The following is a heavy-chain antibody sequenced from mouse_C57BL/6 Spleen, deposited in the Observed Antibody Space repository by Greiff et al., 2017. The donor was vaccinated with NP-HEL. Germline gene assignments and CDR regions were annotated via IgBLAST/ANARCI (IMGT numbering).Heavy chain of an antibody. CDR1: GYTFTDYE. V-gene: IGHV1-15*01. Sequence: VQLQQSGAELVRPGASVTLSCKASGYTFTDYEMHWVKQTPVHGLEWIGAIDPETGGTAYNQKFKGKAILTADTSSSTAYMELRSLTSEDSAVYYCTDCGRSYFFDYWGQGTTLTVSS. J-gene: IGHJ2*01. CDR2: IDPETGGT. CDR3: TDCGRSYFFDY. D-gene: IGHD1-1*01.